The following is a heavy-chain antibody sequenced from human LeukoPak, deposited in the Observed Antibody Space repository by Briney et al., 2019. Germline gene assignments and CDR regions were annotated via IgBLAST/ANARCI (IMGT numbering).Heavy chain of an antibody. Sequence: GGSLRLSCAASGFTFSNYWMHWVRQAPGKGLVWVSRINSDGSSTNYADSMKGRFTIFRDNAKKSLYLQINSLGAEDTALYYCARHLSGITGYTYGRGIDYWGQGTLVTVSS. J-gene: IGHJ4*02. CDR1: GFTFSNYW. D-gene: IGHD5-18*01. CDR2: INSDGSST. CDR3: ARHLSGITGYTYGRGIDY. V-gene: IGHV3-74*01.